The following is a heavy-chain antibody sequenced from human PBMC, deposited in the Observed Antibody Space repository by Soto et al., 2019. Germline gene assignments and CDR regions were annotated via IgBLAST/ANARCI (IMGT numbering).Heavy chain of an antibody. V-gene: IGHV3-30*03. CDR3: APMGV. J-gene: IGHJ6*02. CDR2: ISYDGSNK. Sequence: QVQLVESGGGVVQPGRSLRLSCAASGFTFSSYGMHWVRQAPGKGLEWMAVISYDGSNKYYADSVKGRFTISRDNSKNTLYLQMSSLRADDTAVYYCAPMGVWGQGTTVTVSS. CDR1: GFTFSSYG.